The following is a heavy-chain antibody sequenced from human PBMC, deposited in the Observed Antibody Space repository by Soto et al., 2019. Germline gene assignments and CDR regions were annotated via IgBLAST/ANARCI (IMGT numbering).Heavy chain of an antibody. J-gene: IGHJ6*02. CDR1: GDSRSRYY. CDR3: ARDSVAGAMDV. Sequence: SETLSLTCTVSGDSRSRYYWSWVRQSAGKGLEWIGRIYTSGSTTYNPSLQSRVTMSLDTSRSQLSLKLSSVTAADTAVYYCARDSVAGAMDVWGQGTTVTVSS. CDR2: IYTSGST. V-gene: IGHV4-4*07. D-gene: IGHD6-19*01.